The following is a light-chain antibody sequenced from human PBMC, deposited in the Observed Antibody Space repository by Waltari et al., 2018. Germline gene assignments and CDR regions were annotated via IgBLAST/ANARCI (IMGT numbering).Light chain of an antibody. Sequence: QSVLTQPPSASGTPGQRVTISCSGRSSNIGRHTVNWYQQLPGPAPKVRIYSNNQRPSGVPDRFSGSKSGTSASLAISGLQSEDEADYYCAAWDDSLNAYVFGTGTKVTVL. J-gene: IGLJ1*01. CDR3: AAWDDSLNAYV. CDR2: SNN. V-gene: IGLV1-44*01. CDR1: SSNIGRHT.